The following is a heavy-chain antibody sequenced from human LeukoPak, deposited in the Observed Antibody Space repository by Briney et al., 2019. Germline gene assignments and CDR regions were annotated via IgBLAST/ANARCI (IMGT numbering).Heavy chain of an antibody. CDR2: INPNSGGT. J-gene: IGHJ4*02. V-gene: IGHV1-2*02. CDR1: GYTFTGYY. CDR3: ARDRFGLVVPAAILNY. D-gene: IGHD2-2*02. Sequence: ASVKVSCKASGYTFTGYYMHWVRHAPGQGLEWMGWINPNSGGTNYAQKFQGRGTMTRDTSISTAYMELSRLRSDDTAVYYCARDRFGLVVPAAILNYWGQGTLVTVSS.